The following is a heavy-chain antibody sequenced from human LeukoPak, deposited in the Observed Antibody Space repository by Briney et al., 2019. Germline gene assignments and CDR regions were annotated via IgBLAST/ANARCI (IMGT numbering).Heavy chain of an antibody. CDR1: GFSVSNNNYA. CDR2: TYYRSQWHN. CDR3: AGGYAFDV. Sequence: SQTLSLTCAISGFSVSNNNYAWDWKRQSPSIDLEWLGRTYYRSQWHNDYARCVMSLISGDPNKSMYQFFLRLSSVDPDVSSLYYRAGGYAFDVWGQGTVVTVS. J-gene: IGHJ3*01. V-gene: IGHV6-1*01.